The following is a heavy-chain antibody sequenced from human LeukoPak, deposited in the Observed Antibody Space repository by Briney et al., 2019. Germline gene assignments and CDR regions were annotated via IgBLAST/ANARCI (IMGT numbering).Heavy chain of an antibody. CDR1: GFSFSSYS. D-gene: IGHD1-14*01. V-gene: IGHV3-21*01. CDR2: ISSSSGYI. J-gene: IGHJ4*02. CDR3: ATTDPARGFDY. Sequence: GGSLRLSCAASGFSFSSYSMNWVRQAPGKGLEWVSSISSSSGYIYYADSVKGRFTISRDNAKNSLYLQMNSLRAEDTAVYYCATTDPARGFDYWGQGTLVTVSS.